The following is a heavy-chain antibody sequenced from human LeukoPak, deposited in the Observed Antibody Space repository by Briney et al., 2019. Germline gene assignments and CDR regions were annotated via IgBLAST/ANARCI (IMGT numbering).Heavy chain of an antibody. CDR1: GFTVSSNY. J-gene: IGHJ6*01. Sequence: GGSLRLSCAASGFTVSSNYMSWVRQAPGKGLEWVSVIYSGGSTYYADSVKGRFTISRHNSKNTLYLQINSLRAEDTAVYYCARDTTFSSGYGMDVWGQGTTVTVSS. D-gene: IGHD6-19*01. CDR3: ARDTTFSSGYGMDV. V-gene: IGHV3-53*04. CDR2: IYSGGST.